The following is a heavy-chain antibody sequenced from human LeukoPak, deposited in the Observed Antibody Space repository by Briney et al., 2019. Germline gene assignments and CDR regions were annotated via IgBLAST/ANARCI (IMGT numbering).Heavy chain of an antibody. D-gene: IGHD1-26*01. CDR2: ISSSGTTI. V-gene: IGHV3-11*04. J-gene: IGHJ4*02. CDR3: ARAVKWDY. Sequence: PGGSLRLSCSASGFSFTDYYMSWIRQSPGKGLEWVSYISSSGTTIYYADSVKGRFTISRDTAKSTLYLQMNSLRVEDTAVYYCARAVKWDYWGQGALVTVSS. CDR1: GFSFTDYY.